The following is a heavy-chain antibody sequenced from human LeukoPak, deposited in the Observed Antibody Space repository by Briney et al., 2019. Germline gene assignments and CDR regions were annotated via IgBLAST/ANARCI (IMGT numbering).Heavy chain of an antibody. Sequence: SETLSLTRAVYGGSFSGYYWSWIRQPPGKGLEWIGEINHSGSTNYNPSLKSRVTISVDTSKNQFSLKLSSVTAADTAVYYCARGRIQLWLGYYYYYMDVWGKGTTVTVSS. CDR2: INHSGST. V-gene: IGHV4-34*01. CDR1: GGSFSGYY. CDR3: ARGRIQLWLGYYYYYMDV. J-gene: IGHJ6*03. D-gene: IGHD5-18*01.